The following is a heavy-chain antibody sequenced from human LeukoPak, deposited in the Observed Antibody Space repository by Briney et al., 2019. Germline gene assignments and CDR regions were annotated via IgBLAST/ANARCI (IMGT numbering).Heavy chain of an antibody. CDR1: GFNFNNYG. CDR2: ISDSGYRT. D-gene: IGHD4-17*01. CDR3: AKGAVTTTPYWYFDL. J-gene: IGHJ2*01. Sequence: GGSLRLSCAASGFNFNNYGMSWVRQAPGKGLEWVSTISDSGYRTLYGASVKGRFTISRDNSKDTVYLQMNKLRAEDTAIYYCAKGAVTTTPYWYFDLWGRGTLVTVSS. V-gene: IGHV3-23*01.